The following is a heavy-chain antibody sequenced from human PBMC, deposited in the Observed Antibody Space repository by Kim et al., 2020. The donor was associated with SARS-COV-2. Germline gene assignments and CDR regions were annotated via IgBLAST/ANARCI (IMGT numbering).Heavy chain of an antibody. D-gene: IGHD6-19*01. Sequence: GESLKISCKGSGYRFTSYWISWVRQMPGKGLEWMGRIDPSDSYTNYSPSFQGHVTISADKSISTAYLQWSSLKASDTAMYYCARQPTYSSGYFDYWGQGTLVTVSS. CDR3: ARQPTYSSGYFDY. CDR1: GYRFTSYW. CDR2: IDPSDSYT. V-gene: IGHV5-10-1*01. J-gene: IGHJ4*02.